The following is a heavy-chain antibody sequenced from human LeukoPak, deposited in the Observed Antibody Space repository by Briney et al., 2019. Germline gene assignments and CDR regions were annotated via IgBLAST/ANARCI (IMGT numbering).Heavy chain of an antibody. CDR2: IYPGDSDT. J-gene: IGHJ3*02. D-gene: IGHD3-3*01. CDR3: ARGIFGVVIISGPFDI. Sequence: GESLKISCKGSGYSFTSYWIGWVRQMPGKGLEWMGIIYPGDSDTRYSPSFQGQVTISADKSISTAYLQWSSLKASDTAMYYCARGIFGVVIISGPFDIWGQGTMVTVYS. V-gene: IGHV5-51*01. CDR1: GYSFTSYW.